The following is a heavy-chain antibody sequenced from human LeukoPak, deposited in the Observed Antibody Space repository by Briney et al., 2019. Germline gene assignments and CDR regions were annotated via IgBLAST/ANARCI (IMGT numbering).Heavy chain of an antibody. CDR3: ARVTTVAASGGRSYNS. CDR1: GFTFSNYG. Sequence: GGSLRLSCAASGFTFSNYGMHCVRQAPGKGVEWVSVISYGGSNKYYADSAKGRFTISRDNPKNTLYLQMNSLRAEDTAVYYCARVTTVAASGGRSYNSWGQGTLVTVSS. D-gene: IGHD6-19*01. J-gene: IGHJ4*02. CDR2: ISYGGSNK. V-gene: IGHV3-30*03.